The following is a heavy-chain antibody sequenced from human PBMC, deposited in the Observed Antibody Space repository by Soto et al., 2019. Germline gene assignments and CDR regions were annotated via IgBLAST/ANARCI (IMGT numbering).Heavy chain of an antibody. J-gene: IGHJ6*02. V-gene: IGHV1-69*12. Sequence: QVQLVQSGAEVKKPGSSVKVSCKASGGTFSSYAISWVRQAPGQGLEWMGGIIPIFGTANYAQKFKGRVTITADESTSTDNMELSSLRSEDTAVYYCARSGGRGTPRGMDVWGQGTTVTVSS. D-gene: IGHD1-1*01. CDR2: IIPIFGTA. CDR1: GGTFSSYA. CDR3: ARSGGRGTPRGMDV.